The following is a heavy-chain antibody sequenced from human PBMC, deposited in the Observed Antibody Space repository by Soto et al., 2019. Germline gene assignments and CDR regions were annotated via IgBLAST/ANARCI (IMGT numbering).Heavy chain of an antibody. Sequence: ASVKVSCKASGYTCTSYGISWVRQAPGQGLEWMGWISAYNGNTNYAQKLQGRVTMTTDTSTSTAYMELRSLRSDDTAVYYCARGGSSAGYSYGRLYDYWGQGTLVTVSS. CDR3: ARGGSSAGYSYGRLYDY. V-gene: IGHV1-18*01. J-gene: IGHJ4*02. CDR1: GYTCTSYG. D-gene: IGHD5-18*01. CDR2: ISAYNGNT.